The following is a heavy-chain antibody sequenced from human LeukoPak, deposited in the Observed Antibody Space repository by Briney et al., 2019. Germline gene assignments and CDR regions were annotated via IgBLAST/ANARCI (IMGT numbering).Heavy chain of an antibody. D-gene: IGHD2-15*01. CDR1: GFTFSSYW. CDR2: INSEGSST. Sequence: PGGSLRLSCAASGFTFSSYWMHWVRQAPGKGLVWVSRINSEGSSTSYADSVKGRFTISRDNAKNTLYLQMNSLRAEDTAVYYCAREGYCSGGSCRKYYFDYWGQGTLVTVSS. J-gene: IGHJ4*02. CDR3: AREGYCSGGSCRKYYFDY. V-gene: IGHV3-74*01.